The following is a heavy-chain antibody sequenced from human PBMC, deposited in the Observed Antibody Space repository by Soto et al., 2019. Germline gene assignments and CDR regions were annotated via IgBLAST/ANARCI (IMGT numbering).Heavy chain of an antibody. CDR3: AKDPANYYDSSGYYAYFDY. D-gene: IGHD3-22*01. CDR1: GFTFSSYG. Sequence: GGSLRLSCAASGFTFSSYGMHWVRQAPGKGLEWVAVISYDGSNKYYADSVKGRFTISRDNSKNTLYLQMNSLRAEDTAVYYCAKDPANYYDSSGYYAYFDYWGQGTLVTVSS. CDR2: ISYDGSNK. J-gene: IGHJ4*02. V-gene: IGHV3-30*18.